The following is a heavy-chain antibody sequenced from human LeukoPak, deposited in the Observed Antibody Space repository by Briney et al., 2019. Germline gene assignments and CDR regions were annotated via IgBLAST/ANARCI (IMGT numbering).Heavy chain of an antibody. Sequence: SVKVSCKASGFTFTSSAMKWVRQARGHRLEWIGWIVIGSGNTNYAQKFQERVTIARDMSTSLVYMELSSLRSEDTAVYYCAAEAAYYWDSRDAFDVWGQGTMVTVSS. CDR1: GFTFTSSA. CDR3: AAEAAYYWDSRDAFDV. CDR2: IVIGSGNT. D-gene: IGHD3-22*01. V-gene: IGHV1-58*02. J-gene: IGHJ3*01.